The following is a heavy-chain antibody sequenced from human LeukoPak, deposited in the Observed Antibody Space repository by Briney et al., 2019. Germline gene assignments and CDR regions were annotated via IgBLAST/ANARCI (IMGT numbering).Heavy chain of an antibody. CDR2: MWYDGSNK. Sequence: GGSLRLSCAASGFTFSSYVMHWVRQAPGKGLDWVAVMWYDGSNKNYADSVKGRFTISRDNSKNTLYLQMSSLRAEDTAVYFCARESSEAFDIWGQGTMVTVSS. V-gene: IGHV3-33*01. J-gene: IGHJ3*02. CDR1: GFTFSSYV. D-gene: IGHD6-6*01. CDR3: ARESSEAFDI.